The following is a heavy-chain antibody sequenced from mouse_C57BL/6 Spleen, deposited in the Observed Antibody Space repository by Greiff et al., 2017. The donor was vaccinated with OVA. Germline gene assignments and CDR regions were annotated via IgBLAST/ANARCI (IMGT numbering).Heavy chain of an antibody. V-gene: IGHV1-55*01. D-gene: IGHD2-5*01. CDR3: ARSYYSNYRFAY. CDR2: IYPGSGST. CDR1: GYTFTSYW. Sequence: VQLQQPGAELVKPGASVKMSCKASGYTFTSYWITWVKQRPGQGLAWIGDIYPGSGSTNYNEKFKSKATLTVDTSSRTAYMQLSSLTSEDSAVYYCARSYYSNYRFAYWGQGTLGTVSA. J-gene: IGHJ3*01.